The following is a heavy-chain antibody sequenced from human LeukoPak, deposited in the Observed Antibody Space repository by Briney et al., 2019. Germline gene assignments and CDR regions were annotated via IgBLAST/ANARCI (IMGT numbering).Heavy chain of an antibody. V-gene: IGHV1-2*02. Sequence: ASVKVSCKASGYTFTCYYIHWVRQAPGQGLEWMGWINPNSGGTNYAQKFQGRVAMTRDTSISTAYMELGRLRSDDTAVYYCARVSVITQDNGSPDYFAYWGQGTLLTVSS. J-gene: IGHJ4*02. CDR1: GYTFTCYY. CDR2: INPNSGGT. CDR3: ARVSVITQDNGSPDYFAY. D-gene: IGHD1-26*01.